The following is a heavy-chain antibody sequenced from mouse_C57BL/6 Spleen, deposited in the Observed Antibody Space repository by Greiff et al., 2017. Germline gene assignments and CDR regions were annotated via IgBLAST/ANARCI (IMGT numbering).Heavy chain of an antibody. CDR2: IRNKANGYTT. V-gene: IGHV7-3*01. CDR1: GFTFTDYY. D-gene: IGHD2-1*01. CDR3: ARYDGNCAWFAY. J-gene: IGHJ3*01. Sequence: DVQLVESGGGLVQPGGSLSLSCAASGFTFTDYYMSWVRQPPGKALEWLGFIRNKANGYTTEYSASVKGRFTISRDNYQSIIYLQMNALRAEDSATDYCARYDGNCAWFAYWGQGTMVTVSA.